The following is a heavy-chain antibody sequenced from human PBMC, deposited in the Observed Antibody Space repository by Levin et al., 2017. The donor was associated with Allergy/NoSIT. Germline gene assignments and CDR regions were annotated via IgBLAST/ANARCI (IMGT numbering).Heavy chain of an antibody. CDR1: GFTFNTYW. CDR3: ARHYFSYSTSPGSSGGMHV. V-gene: IGHV3-7*01. J-gene: IGHJ6*02. CDR2: IKEDGSEI. D-gene: IGHD6-6*01. Sequence: GGSLRLSCAASGFTFNTYWMSWVRQAPGKGLEWVGNIKEDGSEIYYVDSVKGRFTISRDNAKNSLYLQMNSLRAEDTAVYYCARHYFSYSTSPGSSGGMHVWGQGTTVTVSS.